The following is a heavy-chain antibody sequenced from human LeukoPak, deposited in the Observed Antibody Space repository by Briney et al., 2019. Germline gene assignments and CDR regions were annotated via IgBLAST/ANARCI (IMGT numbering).Heavy chain of an antibody. D-gene: IGHD1/OR15-1a*01. Sequence: LRLSCAASGFTFSDYYMSWIRQPPGKGLEWIGYIYYSGSTNYNPSLKSRVTISVDTSKNQFSLKLSSVTAADTAIYYCARYQTGTMFAVWGQGTLVTISS. CDR2: IYYSGST. CDR3: ARYQTGTMFAV. V-gene: IGHV4-59*12. J-gene: IGHJ4*02. CDR1: GFTFSDYY.